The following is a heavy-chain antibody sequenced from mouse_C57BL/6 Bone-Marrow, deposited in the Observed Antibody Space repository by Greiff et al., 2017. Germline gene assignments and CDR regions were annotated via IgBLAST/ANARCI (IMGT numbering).Heavy chain of an antibody. V-gene: IGHV1-61*01. CDR2: IYPSDSET. J-gene: IGHJ1*03. CDR1: GYTFTSYW. Sequence: QVQLQQSGAELVRPGSSVKLSCKASGYTFTSYWMDWVKQRPGQGLEWIGNIYPSDSETHYNQKFKDKATLTVDKSSSTAYMQLSSLTSEDSAVYYGAREGNYEGWYFDVWGTGTTVTVSS. CDR3: AREGNYEGWYFDV. D-gene: IGHD2-1*01.